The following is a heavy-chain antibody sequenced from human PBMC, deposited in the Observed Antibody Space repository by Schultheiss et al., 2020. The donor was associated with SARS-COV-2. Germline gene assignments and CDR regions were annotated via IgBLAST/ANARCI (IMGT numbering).Heavy chain of an antibody. V-gene: IGHV3-23*01. J-gene: IGHJ4*02. Sequence: GGSLRLSCAASGFTFSNYAMSWVRQAPGKGLEWVSSISDSGDSTYYVDSVKGRFTISRDNSKNTLYLQMNSLRAEDTAVYYCAKDHYYDSSGDKLDYWGQGTLVTVSS. D-gene: IGHD3-22*01. CDR2: ISDSGDST. CDR1: GFTFSNYA. CDR3: AKDHYYDSSGDKLDY.